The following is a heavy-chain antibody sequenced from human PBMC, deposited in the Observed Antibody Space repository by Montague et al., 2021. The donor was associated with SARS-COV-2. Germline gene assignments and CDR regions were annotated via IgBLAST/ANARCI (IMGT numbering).Heavy chain of an antibody. D-gene: IGHD3-3*01. CDR3: ANKGAYDVPIDY. CDR2: ISSSGSA. CDR1: GGSVSSGSFH. V-gene: IGHV4-61*01. J-gene: IGHJ4*02. Sequence: SETLSLTCTVSGGSVSSGSFHWSWIRQPPGKGLEYIGYISSSGSANCNPSFKSRVAISLDTSENQLSLRLSSVTAADTAVYYCANKGAYDVPIDYWGQGTLVTGSS.